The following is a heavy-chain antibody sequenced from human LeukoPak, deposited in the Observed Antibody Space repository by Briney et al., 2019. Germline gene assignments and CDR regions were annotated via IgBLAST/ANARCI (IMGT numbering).Heavy chain of an antibody. CDR1: GGSISSSSYY. D-gene: IGHD6-13*01. Sequence: SETLSLTCTVSGGSISSSSYYWGWIRQPPGKGLEWIGSIYYSGSTYYNPSLKSRVTISVDTSKNQFSLKLSSVTAADTAVYYCARQAAAMYNWFDPWGQGTLVTVSS. V-gene: IGHV4-39*01. CDR2: IYYSGST. J-gene: IGHJ5*02. CDR3: ARQAAAMYNWFDP.